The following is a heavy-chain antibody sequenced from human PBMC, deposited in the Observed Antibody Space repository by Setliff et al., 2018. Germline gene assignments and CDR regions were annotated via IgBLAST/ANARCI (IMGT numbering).Heavy chain of an antibody. D-gene: IGHD3-16*01. V-gene: IGHV5-51*01. Sequence: GESLKISCQGSGYSFTSYWIGWVRQMPGKGLEWMGIIYPGDSDTRYSPSFQGQVTISADKSISTAYLQWSSLKASDTAMYYCAGNPGPLGRATYYFDYWGQGTLVTVSS. CDR1: GYSFTSYW. CDR3: AGNPGPLGRATYYFDY. CDR2: IYPGDSDT. J-gene: IGHJ4*02.